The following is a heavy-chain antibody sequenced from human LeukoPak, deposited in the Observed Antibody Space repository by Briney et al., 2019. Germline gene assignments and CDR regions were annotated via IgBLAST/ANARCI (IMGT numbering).Heavy chain of an antibody. CDR3: ARDWKPPDYYYGMDV. CDR2: ISGYNGDT. J-gene: IGHJ6*02. Sequence: ASVKVSCTASGYTFTSYGISWVRQAPGQGLEWMGWISGYNGDTNYAQKFQGRVTMTTDTSTSTAYMELRNLRSDDTAVYYCARDWKPPDYYYGMDVWGQGTTVTVSS. D-gene: IGHD1-1*01. V-gene: IGHV1-18*01. CDR1: GYTFTSYG.